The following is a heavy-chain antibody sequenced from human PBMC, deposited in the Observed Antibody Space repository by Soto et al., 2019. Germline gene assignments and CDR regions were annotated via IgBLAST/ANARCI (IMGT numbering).Heavy chain of an antibody. D-gene: IGHD1-26*01. J-gene: IGHJ4*02. CDR3: ARGPSSPPKYYFDY. V-gene: IGHV4-34*01. Sequence: KTXETLSLTCAVYGGSFSGYYCSWIRQPPGKGLEWIGEINHSGSTNYNPSLKSRVTISVDTSKNQFSLKLSSVTAADTAVYYCARGPSSPPKYYFDYWGQGTLVTVPS. CDR1: GGSFSGYY. CDR2: INHSGST.